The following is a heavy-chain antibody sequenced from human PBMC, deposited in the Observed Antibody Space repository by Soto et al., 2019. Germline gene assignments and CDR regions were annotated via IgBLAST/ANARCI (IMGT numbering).Heavy chain of an antibody. CDR3: TTRPLGIAVAGTYQH. D-gene: IGHD6-19*01. CDR2: ISGSGGTT. CDR1: GFTFSSYA. Sequence: PGGSLRLSCAASGFTFSSYAMSWVRQAPGKGLEWVSAISGSGGTTDHAAPVKGRFTISRDDSKNTLYLQMNSLKTEDTAVYYCTTRPLGIAVAGTYQHWGQGTLVTVSS. J-gene: IGHJ1*01. V-gene: IGHV3-23*01.